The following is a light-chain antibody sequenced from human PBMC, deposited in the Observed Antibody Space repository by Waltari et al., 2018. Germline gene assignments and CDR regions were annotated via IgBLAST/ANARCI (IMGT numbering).Light chain of an antibody. CDR2: DAS. CDR3: QQRSNWPHT. CDR1: QSVRSN. V-gene: IGKV3-11*01. J-gene: IGKJ2*01. Sequence: EIVLTQSPVTLSLSPGERATISCRASQSVRSNLAWYQQKPGQAPSLLIYDASTRAPGIPARFSGSGSGTDFTLTISSLEPEDFALYYCQQRSNWPHTFGQGTKVEI.